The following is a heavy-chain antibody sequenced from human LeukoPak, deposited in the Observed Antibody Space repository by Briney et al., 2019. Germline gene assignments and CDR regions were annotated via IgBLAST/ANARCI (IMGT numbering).Heavy chain of an antibody. CDR1: GFTFCSYG. CDR2: ISYDGSNK. CDR3: AKGGVVTPYFDY. D-gene: IGHD4-23*01. J-gene: IGHJ4*02. Sequence: GGSLRLSCAACGFTFCSYGMHWVRQAPGKGLEWVAVISYDGSNKYYADSVKGRFTISRDNSKNTLYLQMNSLRAEDTAVYYCAKGGVVTPYFDYWGQGTLVTVSS. V-gene: IGHV3-30*18.